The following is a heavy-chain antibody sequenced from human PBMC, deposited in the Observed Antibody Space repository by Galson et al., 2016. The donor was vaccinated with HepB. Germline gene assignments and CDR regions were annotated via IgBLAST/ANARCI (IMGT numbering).Heavy chain of an antibody. CDR3: ARGIPRYEPDAFDI. Sequence: SETLSLTCTVSGGSISSGDYSWGWIRQPPGKGLEWIGYIYYSGSTNYKPSLKSRVTISVDTTKNQFSLKLRSVTAADTAVYYCARGIPRYEPDAFDIWGQGTMVTVSS. CDR1: GGSISSGDYS. D-gene: IGHD3-9*01. V-gene: IGHV4-61*08. CDR2: IYYSGST. J-gene: IGHJ3*02.